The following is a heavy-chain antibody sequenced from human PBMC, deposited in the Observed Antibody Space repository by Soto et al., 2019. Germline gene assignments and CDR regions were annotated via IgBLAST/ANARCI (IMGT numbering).Heavy chain of an antibody. J-gene: IGHJ6*02. CDR3: ARGHWGSREV. CDR2: GTETGRT. D-gene: IGHD7-27*01. Sequence: QVQLQESGPGVVKPSETLSLTCAVSGDSITDYEWCWIRQPPGRGIEWIGYGTETGRTNNLNTALKPRVTMSRDTSETLVSLNPASVTAADPAVDYCARGHWGSREVWGQGTAAPVSS. CDR1: GDSITDYE. V-gene: IGHV4-59*01.